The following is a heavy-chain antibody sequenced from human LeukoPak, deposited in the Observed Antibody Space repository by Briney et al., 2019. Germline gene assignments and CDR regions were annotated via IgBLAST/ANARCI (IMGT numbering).Heavy chain of an antibody. CDR2: INPNSGGT. V-gene: IGHV1-2*02. Sequence: ASVKVSCKASGYTFTGYYMHWLRQAPGQGLQWMGWINPNSGGTILAQKFQGRVTMTRDTSFKTAYMDLTSLKSDDTAVYYCARGWGPTGLDYWGQGTLVTVS. J-gene: IGHJ4*02. D-gene: IGHD3-9*01. CDR1: GYTFTGYY. CDR3: ARGWGPTGLDY.